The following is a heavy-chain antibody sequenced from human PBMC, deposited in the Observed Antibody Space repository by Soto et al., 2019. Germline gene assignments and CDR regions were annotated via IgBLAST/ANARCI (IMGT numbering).Heavy chain of an antibody. CDR1: GFTFSSYA. CDR2: ISYDGSNK. D-gene: IGHD3-22*01. CDR3: ARDTPYYYDSSGHFDY. V-gene: IGHV3-30-3*01. J-gene: IGHJ4*02. Sequence: QVQLVESGGGVVQPGRSLRLSCAASGFTFSSYAMHWVRQAPGKGLKWVAVISYDGSNKYYADSVKGRFTISRDNSKNTLYLQMNSLRAEDTAVYYCARDTPYYYDSSGHFDYWGQGTLVTVSS.